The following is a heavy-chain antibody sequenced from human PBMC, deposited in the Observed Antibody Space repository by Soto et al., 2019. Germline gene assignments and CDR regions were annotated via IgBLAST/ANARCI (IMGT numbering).Heavy chain of an antibody. Sequence: QVQLVESGGGVVQPGRSLRLSCAASGFTFSSYGMHWVRQAPGKGLEWVAVISYDGSNKYYADSVKGRFTISRDNSKNSLNLQMNSLRAEDTAVYYCAKAAVESGSYPHYYYYGMDVWGQGTTVTVSS. D-gene: IGHD1-26*01. J-gene: IGHJ6*02. CDR3: AKAAVESGSYPHYYYYGMDV. CDR1: GFTFSSYG. V-gene: IGHV3-30*18. CDR2: ISYDGSNK.